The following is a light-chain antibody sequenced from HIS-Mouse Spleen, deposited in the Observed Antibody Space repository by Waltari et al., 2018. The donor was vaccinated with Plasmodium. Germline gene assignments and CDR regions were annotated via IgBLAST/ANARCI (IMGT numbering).Light chain of an antibody. Sequence: EIVLTHSPVTLSLSPGERATLSCRASQSVSSSYFAWYQQKPGQAPRLLIYGASSRATGIPDRFSGSGSGTDFTLTISRLEPEDFAVYYCQQYGSSPYTFGQGTKLEIK. CDR3: QQYGSSPYT. CDR1: QSVSSSY. V-gene: IGKV3-20*01. J-gene: IGKJ2*01. CDR2: GAS.